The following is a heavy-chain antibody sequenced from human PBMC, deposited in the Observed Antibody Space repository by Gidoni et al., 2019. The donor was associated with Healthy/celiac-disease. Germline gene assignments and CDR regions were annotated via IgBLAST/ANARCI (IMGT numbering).Heavy chain of an antibody. V-gene: IGHV3-23*01. CDR2: ISGSGGST. D-gene: IGHD6-13*01. CDR3: AKAVGKGSSWRDTFDY. Sequence: VSAISGSGGSTYYADSVKGRFTISRDNSKNTLYLQMNSLRAEDTAVYYCAKAVGKGSSWRDTFDYWGQGTLVTVSS. J-gene: IGHJ4*02.